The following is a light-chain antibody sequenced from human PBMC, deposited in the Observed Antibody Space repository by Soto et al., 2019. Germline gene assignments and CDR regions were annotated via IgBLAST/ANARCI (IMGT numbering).Light chain of an antibody. CDR3: QQYGGLPRT. CDR1: QSVSSSY. J-gene: IGKJ1*01. V-gene: IGKV3-20*01. CDR2: GAS. Sequence: IVLTQSPGTLSLSPGERATLSCRASQSVSSSYLAWFQQKPGQAPRLLIYGASNRATGIPDRFSGSGSGTDFTLTISRLEPEDFAVYYCQQYGGLPRTFGQGTKVDI.